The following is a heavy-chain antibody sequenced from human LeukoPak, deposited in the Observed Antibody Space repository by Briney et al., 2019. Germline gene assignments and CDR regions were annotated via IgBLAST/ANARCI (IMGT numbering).Heavy chain of an antibody. D-gene: IGHD3-3*01. V-gene: IGHV4-34*01. Sequence: PSETLSLTCAVYGGSFSGYYWSWIRQPPGKGLEWIGEINHSGSTNYNPSLKSRVTISVDTSKNQFSLKLSSVTAADTAVYYCARVQGFLQWLLYYFGYWGQGTLVTVSS. CDR3: ARVQGFLQWLLYYFGY. CDR2: INHSGST. CDR1: GGSFSGYY. J-gene: IGHJ4*02.